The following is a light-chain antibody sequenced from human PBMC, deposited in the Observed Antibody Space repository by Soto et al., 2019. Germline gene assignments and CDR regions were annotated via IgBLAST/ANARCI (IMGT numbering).Light chain of an antibody. CDR2: KAS. CDR1: QTISSW. J-gene: IGKJ1*01. V-gene: IGKV1-5*03. Sequence: DIQMTQSPSTLYGSVGDRVTITCRASQTISSWLAWYQHKPGKAPKLLIYKASTLKSGVPSRFSGSGSGTEFTLTISSLQPDDFATYYCQHYNSYSEAFGQGTKVELK. CDR3: QHYNSYSEA.